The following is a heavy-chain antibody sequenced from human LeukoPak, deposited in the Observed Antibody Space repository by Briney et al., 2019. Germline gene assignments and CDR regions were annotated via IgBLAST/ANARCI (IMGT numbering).Heavy chain of an antibody. CDR3: AKAPYGSGSLYYYMDV. Sequence: GGSLRLSCTVSGFTVSSNSMSWVRQAPGKGLEWVSFIYSDNTHYSDSVKGRFTISRDNAKNSLYLQMNSLRAEDTALYYCAKAPYGSGSLYYYMDVWGKGTTVTISS. J-gene: IGHJ6*03. D-gene: IGHD3-10*01. CDR1: GFTVSSNS. CDR2: IYSDNT. V-gene: IGHV3-53*05.